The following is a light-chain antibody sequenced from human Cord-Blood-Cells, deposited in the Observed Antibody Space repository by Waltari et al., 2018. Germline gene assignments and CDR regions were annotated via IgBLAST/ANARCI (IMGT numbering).Light chain of an antibody. CDR1: SSDAGGYHY. V-gene: IGLV2-14*01. CDR3: SSYTSSSTPVV. Sequence: QSALTQPASVSGSPGQSITLSCTGTSSDAGGYHYVSWYQQHPGKAPKLMIYDVSNRPSGVSNRFSGSKSGNTASLTISGLQAEDEADYYCSSYTSSSTPVVFGGGTKLTVL. CDR2: DVS. J-gene: IGLJ2*01.